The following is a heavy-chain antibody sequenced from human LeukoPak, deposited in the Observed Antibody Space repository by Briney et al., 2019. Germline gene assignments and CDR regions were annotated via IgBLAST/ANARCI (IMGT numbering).Heavy chain of an antibody. CDR3: AKDRMITFGGVIAAPGY. J-gene: IGHJ4*02. CDR1: GFTFSSYW. V-gene: IGHV3-23*01. Sequence: GGSLRLSCAASGFTFSSYWMSWVRQAPGKGLEWVSAISGSGGSTYYADSVKGRFTISRDNSKNTLYLQMNSLRAEDTAVYYCAKDRMITFGGVIAAPGYWGQGTLVTVSS. CDR2: ISGSGGST. D-gene: IGHD3-16*02.